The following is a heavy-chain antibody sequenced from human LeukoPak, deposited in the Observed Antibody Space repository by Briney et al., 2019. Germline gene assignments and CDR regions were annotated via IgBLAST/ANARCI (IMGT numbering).Heavy chain of an antibody. CDR3: AKAFKKAFDY. J-gene: IGHJ4*02. CDR1: GFTFNSYA. Sequence: GGSLRLSCAASGFTFNSYAMAWVRQAPGKGLEWVSAIGGSGGSTYYADPVKGRFTISRDNSKNTLYLQMSSLSAEDTAVYYCAKAFKKAFDYWGQGTLVTVSS. V-gene: IGHV3-23*01. CDR2: IGGSGGST.